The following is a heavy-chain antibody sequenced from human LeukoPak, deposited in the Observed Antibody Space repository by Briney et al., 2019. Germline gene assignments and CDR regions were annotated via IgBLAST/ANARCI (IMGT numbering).Heavy chain of an antibody. V-gene: IGHV3-30*04. J-gene: IGHJ5*02. D-gene: IGHD3-10*01. Sequence: PGGSLRLSCAASGFTFSSYAMHWVRQAPGKGLEWVAVISYDGSNKYYADSVKGRFTISRDNSKNTLYLQMNSLRAEDTAVYYCARDTQYYYGSGFDPWGQGTLVTVSP. CDR2: ISYDGSNK. CDR3: ARDTQYYYGSGFDP. CDR1: GFTFSSYA.